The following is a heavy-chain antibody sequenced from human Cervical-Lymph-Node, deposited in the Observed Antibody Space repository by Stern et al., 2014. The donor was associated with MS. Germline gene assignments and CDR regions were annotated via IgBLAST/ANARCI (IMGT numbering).Heavy chain of an antibody. D-gene: IGHD3-10*01. CDR1: GGTFSSSD. CDR3: ALGGFGHYFEY. J-gene: IGHJ4*02. CDR2: IIPIIGTA. Sequence: QAQLVQSGAEVQKPGSSVKVSCRASGGTFSSSDISWVRQAPGQGLEWMGGIIPIIGTANYAQKYQGRVTITADESTSTAYMELSSLRSEDTAIYYCALGGFGHYFEYWGQGTLVTVSS. V-gene: IGHV1-69*01.